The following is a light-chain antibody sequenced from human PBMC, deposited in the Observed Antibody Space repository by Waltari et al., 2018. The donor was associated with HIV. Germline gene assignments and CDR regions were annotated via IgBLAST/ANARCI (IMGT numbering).Light chain of an antibody. Sequence: SALTQPASVSGSPGQSITISCTGTSSDIGAYNYVSWYQQYPGKAPKLSIYDVSNRPSGVSTRFSGSKSGNTASLTISGLQAEDEADYYCSSYTVPGTLFGTGTRVTVL. J-gene: IGLJ1*01. CDR2: DVS. CDR3: SSYTVPGTL. V-gene: IGLV2-14*01. CDR1: SSDIGAYNY.